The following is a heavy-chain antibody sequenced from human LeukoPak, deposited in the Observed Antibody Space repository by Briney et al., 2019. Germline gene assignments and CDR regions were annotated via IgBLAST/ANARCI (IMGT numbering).Heavy chain of an antibody. Sequence: SETLSLTCTVSGGSNSSGDYYWSWIRQPPGKGLEWIGYIYYSGSTYYNPSLKSRVTISVDTSKNQFSLKLSSVTAADTAVYYCARAGGDGFGEFTFDYWGQGTLVTVSS. CDR3: ARAGGDGFGEFTFDY. J-gene: IGHJ4*02. V-gene: IGHV4-30-4*01. D-gene: IGHD3-10*01. CDR2: IYYSGST. CDR1: GGSNSSGDYY.